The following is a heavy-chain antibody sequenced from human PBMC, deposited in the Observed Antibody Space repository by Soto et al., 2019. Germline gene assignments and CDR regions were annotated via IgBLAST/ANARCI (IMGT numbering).Heavy chain of an antibody. CDR3: ASDYGGNWFNLDY. Sequence: GGSLRLSCAASGFTFSSFVMNWVRQSPGKGLEWVSSISGSGDVRHYADSVKGRFSISRDNSKDTLYLQMSSLRAEDTALYYCASDYGGNWFNLDYWGQGTLVTVSS. V-gene: IGHV3-23*01. D-gene: IGHD6-13*01. CDR1: GFTFSSFV. J-gene: IGHJ4*02. CDR2: ISGSGDVR.